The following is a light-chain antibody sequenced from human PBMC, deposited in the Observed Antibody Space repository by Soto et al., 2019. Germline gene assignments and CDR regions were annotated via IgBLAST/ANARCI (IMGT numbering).Light chain of an antibody. Sequence: DIQMTQSPSSLSASVGDRVTITCQAIQDISNYLNWYQQKPGKAPKLMIYEATNLETGFPSRFSGSGSGTDFTFTISSLQPEDIATYYCQQYDNLPGTSGHGTRLDIK. J-gene: IGKJ5*01. CDR3: QQYDNLPGT. CDR2: EAT. V-gene: IGKV1-33*01. CDR1: QDISNY.